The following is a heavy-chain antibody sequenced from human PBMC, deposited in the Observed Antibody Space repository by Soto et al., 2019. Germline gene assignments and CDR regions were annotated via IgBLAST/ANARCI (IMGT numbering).Heavy chain of an antibody. V-gene: IGHV4-59*01. CDR1: GGSINSYY. D-gene: IGHD6-25*01. CDR3: ARGGSSAWHNWFDP. J-gene: IGHJ5*02. CDR2: IYYSVST. Sequence: PSETLSLTCTVSGGSINSYYWSWLRQPPGKGLEWIGYIYYSVSTNYNPSLKSRVTISVDTSKNQFSLKLSSVSAADTAVYYCARGGSSAWHNWFDPWGQGTLVTVSS.